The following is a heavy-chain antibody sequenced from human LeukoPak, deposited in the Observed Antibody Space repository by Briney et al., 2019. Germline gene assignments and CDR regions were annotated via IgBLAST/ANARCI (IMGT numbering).Heavy chain of an antibody. Sequence: SAKVSCKASGYSVTGYYIHWVRQAPGQGLEWMGWINPNSGGTNYAQKFQGRVTMTRDTSISTAYMELSRLRSDDTAVYYCARDLPVPMVYATRPTDDYWGQGTLVTVSS. CDR2: INPNSGGT. J-gene: IGHJ4*02. CDR3: ARDLPVPMVYATRPTDDY. V-gene: IGHV1-2*02. D-gene: IGHD2-8*01. CDR1: GYSVTGYY.